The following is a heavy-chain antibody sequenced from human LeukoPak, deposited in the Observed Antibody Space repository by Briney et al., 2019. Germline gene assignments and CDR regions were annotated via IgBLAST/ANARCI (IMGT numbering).Heavy chain of an antibody. Sequence: GGSLRLSCAASGFTFSDYYMSCIRQAPGKGLGGVSYISSSGSTIYYADSVKGRFTISRDNAKNSLYLQMNSLRAEDTAMYYCARVPLQGYSYGYPFDYWGQGTLVTVSS. CDR2: ISSSGSTI. D-gene: IGHD5-18*01. J-gene: IGHJ4*02. V-gene: IGHV3-11*01. CDR3: ARVPLQGYSYGYPFDY. CDR1: GFTFSDYY.